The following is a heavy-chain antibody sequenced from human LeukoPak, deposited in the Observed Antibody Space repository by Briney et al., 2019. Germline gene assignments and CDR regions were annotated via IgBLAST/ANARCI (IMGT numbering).Heavy chain of an antibody. CDR3: ARVEAMIEYYNWFDP. CDR2: ISPNSGAT. CDR1: GYTFTGYY. J-gene: IGHJ5*02. Sequence: ASVKVSCKASGYTFTGYYMHWVRQAPGQGLEWMGWISPNSGATNYAQKFQGRVTMTRDTSISTAYMELSRLRSDDTAVYYCARVEAMIEYYNWFDPWGQGTLVTVSS. V-gene: IGHV1-2*02. D-gene: IGHD3-22*01.